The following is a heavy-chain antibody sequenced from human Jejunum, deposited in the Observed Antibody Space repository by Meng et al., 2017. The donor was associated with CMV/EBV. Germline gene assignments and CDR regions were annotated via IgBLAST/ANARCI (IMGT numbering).Heavy chain of an antibody. CDR2: INSSGGS. CDR3: ADIGVGDQGF. CDR1: GFTFGSNA. J-gene: IGHJ4*02. V-gene: IGHV3-23*01. D-gene: IGHD3-3*01. Sequence: EVQHFDLGGGLVHPGGSPCLSCAASGFTFGSNAMSWVRQAPGKGQKLVSSINSSGGSNADSVKGRFTISRDNSKNTLCLQMTSLGAEDTAVYSCADIGVGDQGFWGQGTLVTVSS.